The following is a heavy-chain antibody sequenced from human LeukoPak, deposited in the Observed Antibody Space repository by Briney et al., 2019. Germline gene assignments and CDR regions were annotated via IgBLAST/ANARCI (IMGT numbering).Heavy chain of an antibody. D-gene: IGHD4-17*01. CDR2: INHSGST. Sequence: SETLSLTCAVYGGSFSGYYWSWIRQPPGKGLEWIGEINHSGSTNHNPSLKSRVTISVDTSKNQFSLKLSSVTAADTAVYYCARSYGRGSYYYYYMDVWGKGTTVTISS. CDR3: ARSYGRGSYYYYYMDV. J-gene: IGHJ6*03. V-gene: IGHV4-34*01. CDR1: GGSFSGYY.